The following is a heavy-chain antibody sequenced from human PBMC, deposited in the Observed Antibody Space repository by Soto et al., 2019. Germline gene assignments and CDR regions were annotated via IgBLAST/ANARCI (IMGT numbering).Heavy chain of an antibody. Sequence: GGSLRLSCAASGFTVSSNYMSWVRQAPGKGLEWVSVIYSGGSTYYADSVKGRFTISRDNSKNTLYLQMNSLRAEDTAVYYCARDIHRATTHRSDAFDIWGQGTMVTVSS. J-gene: IGHJ3*02. CDR3: ARDIHRATTHRSDAFDI. D-gene: IGHD2-15*01. CDR1: GFTVSSNY. CDR2: IYSGGST. V-gene: IGHV3-66*01.